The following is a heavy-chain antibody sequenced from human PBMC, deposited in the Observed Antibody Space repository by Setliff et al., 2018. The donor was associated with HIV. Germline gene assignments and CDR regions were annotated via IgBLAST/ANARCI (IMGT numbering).Heavy chain of an antibody. CDR3: ARLPRGPWHFDY. D-gene: IGHD3-16*01. CDR1: GFTFSHYW. Sequence: GGSLRLSCAASGFTFSHYWMSWVRQAPGKGLEWVANMKEVGSGKYYVHSVKGRFTISRDNAKNSLYLQMNSLGAEDTAVYYCARLPRGPWHFDYWGQGILVTVSS. CDR2: MKEVGSGK. V-gene: IGHV3-7*03. J-gene: IGHJ4*02.